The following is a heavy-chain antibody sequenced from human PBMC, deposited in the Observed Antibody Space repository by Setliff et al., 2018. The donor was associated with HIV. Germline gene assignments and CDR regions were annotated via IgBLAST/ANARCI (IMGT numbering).Heavy chain of an antibody. D-gene: IGHD6-13*01. Sequence: PGGSLRLSCAASGFSFSKYTMKWVRQAPGKGLEWVANIKQDGSEKYYVESVKGRFSLSRDNTRRSLYLQMNGLRDEDTAVYDCASTRFGGPTSAPAGRIDFDLWGQGTLVTVSS. CDR2: IKQDGSEK. CDR3: ASTRFGGPTSAPAGRIDFDL. V-gene: IGHV3-7*03. J-gene: IGHJ4*02. CDR1: GFSFSKYT.